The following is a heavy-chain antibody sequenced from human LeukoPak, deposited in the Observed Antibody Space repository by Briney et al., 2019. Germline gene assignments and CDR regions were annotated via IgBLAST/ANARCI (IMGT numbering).Heavy chain of an antibody. CDR2: TYYRSKWYD. CDR1: GDSVSSSSAA. D-gene: IGHD6-19*01. V-gene: IGHV6-1*01. J-gene: IGHJ4*02. Sequence: SQTLSLTCAMSGDSVSSSSAAWSWMRQSPSRGLEWLGRTYYRSKWYDDYAVSVKSRITINPDTSMNQFSLQLTSVTPEDTAVYYCARYLGIGSQRYYFDYWGQGTLVALS. CDR3: ARYLGIGSQRYYFDY.